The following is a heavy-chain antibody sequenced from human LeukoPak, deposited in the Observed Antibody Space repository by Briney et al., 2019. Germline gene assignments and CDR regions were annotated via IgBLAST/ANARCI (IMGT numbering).Heavy chain of an antibody. J-gene: IGHJ4*02. CDR3: ARRLVDSARFDY. CDR2: IYYSGTT. CDR1: GGSISSSSYY. V-gene: IGHV4-39*01. D-gene: IGHD6-19*01. Sequence: PSETLSLTCTVSGGSISSSSYYWDWIRQPPGKGLEWIGSIYYSGTTYYNPSLKSRVTISVDTSKNQFSLKLSSVIAADTAVYYCARRLVDSARFDYWGQGTLVTVSS.